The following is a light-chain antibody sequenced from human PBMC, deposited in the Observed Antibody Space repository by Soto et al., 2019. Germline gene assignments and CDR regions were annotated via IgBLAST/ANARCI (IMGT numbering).Light chain of an antibody. CDR2: GAS. J-gene: IGKJ2*01. CDR1: QSVSSSY. Sequence: ETVLTQSPGTLSLSPGEGATLSCGASQSVSSSYLAWYQQRPGQAPRLLIYGASSRATGIPDRFSGSGSGTDFTLTISRLEPEDFAVYYCQQYGSSPYTFGQGTKLEIK. V-gene: IGKV3-20*01. CDR3: QQYGSSPYT.